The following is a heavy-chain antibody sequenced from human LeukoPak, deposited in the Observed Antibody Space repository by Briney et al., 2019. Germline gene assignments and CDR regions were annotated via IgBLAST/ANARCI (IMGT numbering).Heavy chain of an antibody. CDR3: EKDMKGSGSYTFYS. Sequence: PGRSLRLSCAASGFTFDDYDMHWVRQAPGKGLEWVSGINWNSGSIDYADSVKGRFTISRDNAKNSLYLQMTSLRAEDTALYYCEKDMKGSGSYTFYSWGQGNPGTVSS. CDR1: GFTFDDYD. V-gene: IGHV3-9*01. J-gene: IGHJ6*01. D-gene: IGHD3-10*01. CDR2: INWNSGSI.